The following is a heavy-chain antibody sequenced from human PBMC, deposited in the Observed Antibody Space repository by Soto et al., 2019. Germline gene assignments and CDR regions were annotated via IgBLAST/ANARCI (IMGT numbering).Heavy chain of an antibody. V-gene: IGHV3-23*01. CDR2: ISGSGGST. D-gene: IGHD2-2*01. CDR1: GFTFSSYA. J-gene: IGHJ4*02. Sequence: HPGGSLRLSCAASGFTFSSYAMSWVRQAPGKGLEWVSAISGSGGSTYYADSVKGRFTISRDNSKNKRYLQMNSLRAEDTAVYYCAKGRGYCSSTSCYVGSAYWGQGTLVTVSS. CDR3: AKGRGYCSSTSCYVGSAY.